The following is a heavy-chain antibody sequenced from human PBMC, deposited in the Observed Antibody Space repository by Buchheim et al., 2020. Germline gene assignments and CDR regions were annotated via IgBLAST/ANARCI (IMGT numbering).Heavy chain of an antibody. CDR2: INPNSGGT. D-gene: IGHD1-1*01. Sequence: QVQLVQSGAEVKKPGASVKVSCKASGYTFTDYYMHWVRQAPGQGLEWMGWINPNSGGTYYPQKFQGRVTMTRDTSLSTAYMELSRLRSDDTAVYYCAKVTTRTGTDWFDPWGQGTL. CDR3: AKVTTRTGTDWFDP. V-gene: IGHV1-2*02. J-gene: IGHJ5*02. CDR1: GYTFTDYY.